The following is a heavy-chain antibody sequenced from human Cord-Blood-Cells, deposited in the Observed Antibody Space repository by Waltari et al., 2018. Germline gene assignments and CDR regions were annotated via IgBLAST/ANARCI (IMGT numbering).Heavy chain of an antibody. CDR2: IYYSVSS. CDR1: GGSISSSSYY. V-gene: IGHV4-39*01. J-gene: IGHJ6*03. D-gene: IGHD1-20*01. CDR3: ASLTGTTDYYYYYYMDV. Sequence: QLQLQESGPGLVKPSETLSLTCTVSGGSISSSSYYWGWIRQPPGKGLEWIGSIYYSVSSYYNPSLKSRVTISVDTSKNQFSLKLSSVTAADTAVYYCASLTGTTDYYYYYYMDVWGKGTTVTVSS.